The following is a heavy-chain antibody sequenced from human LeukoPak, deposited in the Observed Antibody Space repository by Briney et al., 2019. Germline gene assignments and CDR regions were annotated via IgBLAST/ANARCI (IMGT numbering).Heavy chain of an antibody. CDR1: GFTFSSYG. Sequence: GGSLRLSCAAAGFTFSSYGMHWVRQAPGKGLEWVAVISYDGSNKYYADSVKGRFTISRDNAKNSLYLQMNSLRAEDTAVYYCARAGSGRSPDWFDPWGQGTLVTVSS. CDR3: ARAGSGRSPDWFDP. V-gene: IGHV3-30*03. J-gene: IGHJ5*02. D-gene: IGHD1-26*01. CDR2: ISYDGSNK.